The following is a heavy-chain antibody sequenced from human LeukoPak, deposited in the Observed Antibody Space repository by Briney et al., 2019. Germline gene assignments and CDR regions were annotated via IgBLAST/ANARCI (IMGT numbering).Heavy chain of an antibody. J-gene: IGHJ4*02. CDR2: MNPNSGNT. V-gene: IGHV1-8*01. CDR1: GYTFTSYD. D-gene: IGHD3-16*02. CDR3: ARCWGSKYYDYVWGSYRKLQYYFDY. Sequence: ASVKVSCKASGYTFTSYDINWVRQATGQGLEWMGWMNPNSGNTGYAQKFQGRVTMTRNTSISTAYMELSSLRSEDTAVYYCARCWGSKYYDYVWGSYRKLQYYFDYWGQGTLVTVSS.